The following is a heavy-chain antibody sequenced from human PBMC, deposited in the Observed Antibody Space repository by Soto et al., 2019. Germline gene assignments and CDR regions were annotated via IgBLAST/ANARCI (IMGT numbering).Heavy chain of an antibody. Sequence: ASVKLSCKAFGYSFLSNYMHWVRQAPGQGLEWMGTIHPAGINTGYAQKFQGRVTMTTDTSTSTVYMELTSLTSEDTAVYYCAREGLVLVPTTVNSDYYYYAMDVWGQGTTVTV. CDR1: GYSFLSNY. D-gene: IGHD2-2*01. V-gene: IGHV1-46*01. CDR3: AREGLVLVPTTVNSDYYYYAMDV. J-gene: IGHJ6*02. CDR2: IHPAGINT.